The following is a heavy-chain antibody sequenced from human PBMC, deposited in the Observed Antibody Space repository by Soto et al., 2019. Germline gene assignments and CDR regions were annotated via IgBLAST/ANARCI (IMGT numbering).Heavy chain of an antibody. CDR3: ARDQTVSGPSTLDS. CDR1: GFTLSSYW. D-gene: IGHD6-19*01. Sequence: EVQLVESGGGLVQPGRSLRLSCAASGFTLSSYWMHWVRQAPGKGLVWVSRISSDGTNVLHADSVKGRFTVSRDNAKNTFYLQMDSLRAEDTAVYYCARDQTVSGPSTLDSWGRGTRVAVSS. CDR2: ISSDGTNV. J-gene: IGHJ4*02. V-gene: IGHV3-74*01.